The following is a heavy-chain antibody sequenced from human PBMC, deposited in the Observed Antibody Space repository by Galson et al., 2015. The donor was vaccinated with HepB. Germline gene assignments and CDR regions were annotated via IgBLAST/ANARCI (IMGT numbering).Heavy chain of an antibody. CDR1: GYSFTSYW. J-gene: IGHJ4*02. D-gene: IGHD3-22*01. V-gene: IGHV5-10-1*01. CDR3: ARLSDWTNWGYDSSGYYPEY. CDR2: IDPSDSYT. Sequence: QSGAEMKKPGESLRISCKGSGYSFTSYWISWVRQMPGKGLEWMGRIDPSDSYTNYSPSFQGHVTISADKSISTAYLQWSSLKASDTAMYYCARLSDWTNWGYDSSGYYPEYWGQGTLVTVSS.